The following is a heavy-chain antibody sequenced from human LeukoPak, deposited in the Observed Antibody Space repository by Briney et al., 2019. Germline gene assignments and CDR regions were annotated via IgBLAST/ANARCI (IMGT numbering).Heavy chain of an antibody. D-gene: IGHD6-6*01. CDR3: ARMGSSSSSY. CDR1: RFTFTDHY. J-gene: IGHJ4*02. V-gene: IGHV3-7*01. Sequence: GGSLRLSCAASRFTFTDHYISWIRQAPGKGLEWVANIKQDGSEKYYVDSVKGRFTISRDNAKNSLYLQMNSLTTEDTAVYYCARMGSSSSSYWGQGILVTVSS. CDR2: IKQDGSEK.